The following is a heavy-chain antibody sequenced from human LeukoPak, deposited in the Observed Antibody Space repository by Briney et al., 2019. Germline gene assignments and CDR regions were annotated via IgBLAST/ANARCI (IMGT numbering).Heavy chain of an antibody. D-gene: IGHD6-13*01. CDR1: GGSISSSTYY. Sequence: SETLSLTCTVSGGSISSSTYYWGWIRQPPGKGLEWIGSIYYSGSTYSNPSLKSRVAISVDTSKNQFSLKLSSVTAADTAVYYCARTTEAHSWRTRYYDYYMDVWGKGTTVTVSS. V-gene: IGHV4-39*07. CDR3: ARTTEAHSWRTRYYDYYMDV. CDR2: IYYSGST. J-gene: IGHJ6*03.